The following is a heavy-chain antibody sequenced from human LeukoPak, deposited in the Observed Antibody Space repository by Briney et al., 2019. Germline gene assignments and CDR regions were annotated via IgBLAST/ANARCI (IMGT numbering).Heavy chain of an antibody. V-gene: IGHV1-8*01. Sequence: ASVKVSCKASGYTFTSYDINWVRQATGQGLEWMGWMNPNSGNTGYAQKFQGRVTMTRNTSIRTAYMELSSLRSEGTAVYYCARDSSSWYGRYYYYYGMDVWGQGPTVTVSS. CDR2: MNPNSGNT. J-gene: IGHJ6*02. CDR3: ARDSSSWYGRYYYYYGMDV. D-gene: IGHD6-13*01. CDR1: GYTFTSYD.